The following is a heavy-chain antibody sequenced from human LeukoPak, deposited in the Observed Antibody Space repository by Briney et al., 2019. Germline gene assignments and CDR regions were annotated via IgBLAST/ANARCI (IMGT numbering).Heavy chain of an antibody. CDR2: ISSSSSYI. J-gene: IGHJ6*03. V-gene: IGHV3-21*01. D-gene: IGHD2-15*01. CDR1: GFTFSSYS. CDR3: ASPADCSGGSCYSNYYYYMDV. Sequence: GRSLRLSCAASGFTFSSYSMNWVRQAPGKGLEWVSSISSSSSYIYYADSVKGRFTISRDNAKNSLYLQMNSLRAEDTAVYYCASPADCSGGSCYSNYYYYMDVWGKGTTVTVSS.